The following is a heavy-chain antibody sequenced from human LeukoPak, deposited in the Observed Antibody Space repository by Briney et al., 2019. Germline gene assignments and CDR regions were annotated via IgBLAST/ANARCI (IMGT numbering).Heavy chain of an antibody. V-gene: IGHV1-69*05. CDR3: ASSPRPRSGSYSMSANWFDP. CDR1: GGTFSSYA. Sequence: ASVKVSCKASGGTFSSYAISWVGQAPGQGLEWMGGIIPIFGTANYAQKFQGRVTITTDESTSTAYMELSSLRSEDTAVYYCASSPRPRSGSYSMSANWFDPWGQGTLVTVSP. J-gene: IGHJ5*02. CDR2: IIPIFGTA. D-gene: IGHD1-26*01.